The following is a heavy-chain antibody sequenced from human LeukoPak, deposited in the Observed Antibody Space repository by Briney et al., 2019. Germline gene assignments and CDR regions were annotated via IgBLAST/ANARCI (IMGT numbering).Heavy chain of an antibody. D-gene: IGHD3-22*01. CDR2: IYYSGST. J-gene: IGHJ5*02. CDR3: ARHGNYYDTSQSDP. CDR1: GGSISSYY. V-gene: IGHV4-59*08. Sequence: SETLSLTCTVSGGSISSYYWSWIRQPPGKGLEWIGYIYYSGSTNYNPSLTSRVTISVDTSKNQFSLKLSSVTAADTAVYYCARHGNYYDTSQSDPWGQGTLVTVSS.